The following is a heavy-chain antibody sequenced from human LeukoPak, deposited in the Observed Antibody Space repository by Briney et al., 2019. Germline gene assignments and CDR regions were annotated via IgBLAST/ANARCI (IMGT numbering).Heavy chain of an antibody. D-gene: IGHD6-13*01. V-gene: IGHV3-30*18. CDR3: AKDRETTSSGTFGN. CDR2: ISEDGTKK. CDR1: GFSFSFYG. Sequence: PGGSLRLSCAASGFSFSFYGMHCVRQAPGKGLEWVAVISEDGTKKNYAVSVKGRFTISRDNSNNTLYLQMNSLRAEDTAVYYCAKDRETTSSGTFGNWGQGTLVTVSS. J-gene: IGHJ4*02.